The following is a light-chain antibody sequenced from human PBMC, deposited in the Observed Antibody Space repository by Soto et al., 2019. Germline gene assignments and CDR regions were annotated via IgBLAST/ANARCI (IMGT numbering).Light chain of an antibody. CDR3: QSYDNSLSAFYV. CDR1: SSNIGANFD. Sequence: QSVLTQPPSVSGAPGQRVTISCTGSSSNIGANFDVHWYQQLPGTAPKLLIYGNTNRPSGVPDRFTGSKSGTSASLAITGLQAEDEADYYCQSYDNSLSAFYVFGTGTQLTVL. CDR2: GNT. V-gene: IGLV1-40*01. J-gene: IGLJ1*01.